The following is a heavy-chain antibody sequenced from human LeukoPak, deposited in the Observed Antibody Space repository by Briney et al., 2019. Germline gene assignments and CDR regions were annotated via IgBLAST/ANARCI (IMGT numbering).Heavy chain of an antibody. CDR1: GGSFSGYY. V-gene: IGHV4-34*01. J-gene: IGHJ3*02. CDR3: ARAGIVVAYDAFDI. CDR2: INHSGST. D-gene: IGHD3-22*01. Sequence: SETLSLTCAVYGGSFSGYYWGWLRPPPGKGLEWIGEINHSGSTNYNPSLKSRVTISVDTSKNQFSLKLSSVTAADTAVYYCARAGIVVAYDAFDIWGQGTMVTVSS.